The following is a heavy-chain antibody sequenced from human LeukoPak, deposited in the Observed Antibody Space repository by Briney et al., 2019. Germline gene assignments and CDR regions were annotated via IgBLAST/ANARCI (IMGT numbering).Heavy chain of an antibody. CDR1: GFTFSSYA. V-gene: IGHV3-23*01. J-gene: IGHJ4*02. Sequence: GGSLRLSCAASGFTFSSYAMSWVRQAPGKGLEWVSAISGSGGSTTYADSVKGRFTISRDNAKNTLYLQMNSLRAEDAAVYYCARVNSGWSHFDYWGQGTLVTVSS. D-gene: IGHD6-19*01. CDR3: ARVNSGWSHFDY. CDR2: ISGSGGST.